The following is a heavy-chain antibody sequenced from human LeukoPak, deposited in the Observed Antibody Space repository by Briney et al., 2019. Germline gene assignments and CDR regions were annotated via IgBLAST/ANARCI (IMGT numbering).Heavy chain of an antibody. CDR3: ARDLGSSSEFDY. J-gene: IGHJ4*02. V-gene: IGHV3-21*01. D-gene: IGHD6-6*01. CDR2: ISSSSSYI. CDR1: GFTFSSYI. Sequence: GGSLRLSCAASGFTFSSYIMNWVRQAPGKGLEWVSSISSSSSYIYYADSVKGRFTISRDNAKNSLYLQMNSLRAEDTAVYYCARDLGSSSEFDYWGQGTLVTVSS.